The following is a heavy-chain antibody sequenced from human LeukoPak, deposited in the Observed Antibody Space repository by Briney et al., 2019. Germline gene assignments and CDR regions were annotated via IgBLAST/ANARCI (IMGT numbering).Heavy chain of an antibody. V-gene: IGHV3-53*01. Sequence: PGGSLRLSCAAYGFTVSNNYMSWVRQAPGKELEWLSVIYSGASAYYADSVKGRFTISRDNSKNTLYLQMNSLRAEDTAVYYCVMDVGSSWSRWGQGTLVTVSS. D-gene: IGHD6-13*01. CDR3: VMDVGSSWSR. J-gene: IGHJ4*02. CDR2: IYSGASA. CDR1: GFTVSNNY.